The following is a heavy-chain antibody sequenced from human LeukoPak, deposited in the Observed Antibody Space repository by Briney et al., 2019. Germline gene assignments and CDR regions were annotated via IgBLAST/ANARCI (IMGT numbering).Heavy chain of an antibody. J-gene: IGHJ4*02. CDR1: GGSISSSNW. D-gene: IGHD3-16*02. Sequence: PSGTLSLTCAVSGGSISSSNWWSWVRQPPGKGLEWIGEIYHSGSTNYNPSLKSRVTISVDKSKNQFSLKLSSVTAADTAVYYCARKIWGSYRYFDYWGQGTLVTVSS. CDR2: IYHSGST. CDR3: ARKIWGSYRYFDY. V-gene: IGHV4-4*02.